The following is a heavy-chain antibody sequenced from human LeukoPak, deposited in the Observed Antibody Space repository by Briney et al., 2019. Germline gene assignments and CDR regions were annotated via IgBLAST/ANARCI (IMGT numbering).Heavy chain of an antibody. D-gene: IGHD2-15*01. CDR3: VKDVFLGFCSGGSCSAHFDY. CDR2: ISWNSGSI. CDR1: GFTFDNYA. Sequence: PGRSLRLSCAASGFTFDNYAMHWVRQAPGKGLEWVSGISWNSGSIVYVDSVKGRFTISRDNAENSLYLQMDSLRPEDMALYYCVKDVFLGFCSGGSCSAHFDYWGQGTLVTVSS. J-gene: IGHJ4*02. V-gene: IGHV3-9*03.